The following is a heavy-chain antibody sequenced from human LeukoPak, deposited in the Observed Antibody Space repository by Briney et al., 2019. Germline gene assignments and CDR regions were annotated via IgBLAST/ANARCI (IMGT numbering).Heavy chain of an antibody. Sequence: GGSLRLSCAASGFTFSSYGMHWVRQAPGKGLEWVAVIWYDGSNKYYADSVKGRFTISRETSKKTLYLQINSLRAEDTAGYYCAREMRSNYNILTGRDYYYYGMDVWGQGTTVTVSS. J-gene: IGHJ6*02. CDR2: IWYDGSNK. D-gene: IGHD3-9*01. V-gene: IGHV3-33*01. CDR3: AREMRSNYNILTGRDYYYYGMDV. CDR1: GFTFSSYG.